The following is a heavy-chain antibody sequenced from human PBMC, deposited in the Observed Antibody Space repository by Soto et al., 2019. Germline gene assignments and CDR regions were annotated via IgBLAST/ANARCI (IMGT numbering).Heavy chain of an antibody. V-gene: IGHV3-53*04. J-gene: IGHJ5*02. CDR2: IYSGGST. Sequence: EVQLVESGGGLVQPGGSLRLSCAASGFTVSSNYMSWVRQAPGKGLEWVSVIYSGGSTYYADSVKGRFTISRHNSKNTLYLQMNSLRAEDTAVYYCARGIWWLRHWWFDPWGQGTLVTVSS. CDR3: ARGIWWLRHWWFDP. CDR1: GFTVSSNY. D-gene: IGHD5-12*01.